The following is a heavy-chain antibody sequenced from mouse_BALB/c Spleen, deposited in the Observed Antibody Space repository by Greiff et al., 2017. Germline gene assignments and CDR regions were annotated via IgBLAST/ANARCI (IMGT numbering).Heavy chain of an antibody. CDR2: INPSNGRT. J-gene: IGHJ3*01. Sequence: VQLQQPGAELVKPGASVKLSCKASGYTFTSYWMHWVKQRPGQGLEWIGEINPSNGRTNYNEKFKSKATLTVDKSSSTAYTQLSSLTSEDSAVYYCARGGSTMITTAAWFAYWGQGTLVTVSA. D-gene: IGHD2-4*01. CDR3: ARGGSTMITTAAWFAY. V-gene: IGHV1S81*02. CDR1: GYTFTSYW.